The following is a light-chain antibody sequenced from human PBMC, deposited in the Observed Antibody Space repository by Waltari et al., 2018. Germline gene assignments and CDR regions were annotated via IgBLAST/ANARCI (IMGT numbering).Light chain of an antibody. CDR1: QNLLYSSNNKNY. Sequence: DILMTQSPDSLAVSLGERATINCKSSQNLLYSSNNKNYFAWHQQKPGQPPKLLIYWASSRESGVPDRFSGSGSGTDFALTISSLQAEDVAVYYCQQYFSTPYTFGQGTKLEIK. CDR3: QQYFSTPYT. V-gene: IGKV4-1*01. J-gene: IGKJ2*01. CDR2: WAS.